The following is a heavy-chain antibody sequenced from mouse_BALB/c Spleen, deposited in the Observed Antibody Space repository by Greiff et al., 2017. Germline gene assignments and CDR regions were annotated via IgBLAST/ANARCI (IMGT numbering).Heavy chain of an antibody. Sequence: DVHLVESGPELVKPGASVKISCKASGYSFTGYFMNWVMQSHGKSLEWIGRINPYNGDTFYNQKFKGKATLTVDKSSSTAHMELRSLASEDSAVYYCARPTVVAKGYAMDYWGQGTSVTVSS. CDR1: GYSFTGYF. J-gene: IGHJ4*01. V-gene: IGHV1-20*02. D-gene: IGHD1-1*01. CDR2: INPYNGDT. CDR3: ARPTVVAKGYAMDY.